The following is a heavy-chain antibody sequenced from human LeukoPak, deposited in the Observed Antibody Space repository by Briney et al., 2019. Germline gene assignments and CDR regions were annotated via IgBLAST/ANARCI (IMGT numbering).Heavy chain of an antibody. CDR1: GYTFTSYD. CDR2: ISAYNGNT. D-gene: IGHD2-15*01. CDR3: ARDEGYCSGGSCYHPYYFDY. J-gene: IGHJ4*02. Sequence: GASVKVSCKASGYTFTSYDIGWVRQAPGQGLEWMGLISAYNGNTNYAQKLQGRVTMTTDTSTSTAYMELRSLRSDDTAVYYCARDEGYCSGGSCYHPYYFDYWGQGTLVTVSS. V-gene: IGHV1-18*01.